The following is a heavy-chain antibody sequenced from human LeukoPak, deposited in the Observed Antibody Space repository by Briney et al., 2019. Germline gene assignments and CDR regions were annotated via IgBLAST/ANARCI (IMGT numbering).Heavy chain of an antibody. CDR3: ARARPYSFPDC. CDR2: ISSSGDTI. V-gene: IGHV3-48*03. Sequence: GGSLRLSCAASGFTFSSYEMNWVRQAPGKGLEWVAYISSSGDTIYYADSVKGRLTISRDAAKNSLYLQMNSLRDDDTAVYYCARARPYSFPDCWGQGTLVTVSS. CDR1: GFTFSSYE. J-gene: IGHJ4*02. D-gene: IGHD6-13*01.